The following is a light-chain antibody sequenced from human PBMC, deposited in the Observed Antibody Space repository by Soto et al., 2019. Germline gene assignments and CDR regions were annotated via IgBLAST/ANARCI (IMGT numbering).Light chain of an antibody. CDR2: GAS. CDR1: QSISSK. Sequence: VMTQSPATLSVSPGERATLSCRASQSISSKLAWYQQKPGQAPRLLIYGASTRATGIPARFSGSGSGTELTLTVSSLQSEDFAVYYCQQYNNWPPYTFGPGTKLEIK. V-gene: IGKV3D-15*01. CDR3: QQYNNWPPYT. J-gene: IGKJ2*01.